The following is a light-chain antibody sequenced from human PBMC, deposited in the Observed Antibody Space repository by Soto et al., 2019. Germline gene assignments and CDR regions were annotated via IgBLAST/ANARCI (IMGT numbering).Light chain of an antibody. J-gene: IGKJ4*01. CDR1: QFVSSGY. Sequence: EIVLTQSPGSLSLSPGEGATLSCRASQFVSSGYLAWYQQRPGQPPRVLIYGASRRATGIPDRFSGSGSGTDFTLTISRLEPKDSAVYYCQQYGSSPLTFGGGTKVEIK. CDR3: QQYGSSPLT. V-gene: IGKV3-20*01. CDR2: GAS.